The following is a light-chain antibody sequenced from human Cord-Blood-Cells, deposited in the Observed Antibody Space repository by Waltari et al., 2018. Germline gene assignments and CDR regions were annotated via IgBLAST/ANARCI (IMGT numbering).Light chain of an antibody. CDR1: SSDVGGYNY. CDR2: DFS. Sequence: QSALTQPASVSGSPGQSITLSCTGTSSDVGGYNYVSCYQQHPGKAPKPMIYDFSNRPSGVSNRFSGSKSGNTASLTISGLQAEDEADYYCSSYTSSSTVVFGGGTKLTVL. V-gene: IGLV2-14*01. CDR3: SSYTSSSTVV. J-gene: IGLJ2*01.